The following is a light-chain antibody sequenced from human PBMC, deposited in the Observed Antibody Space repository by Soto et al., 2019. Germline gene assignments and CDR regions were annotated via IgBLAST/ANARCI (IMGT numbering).Light chain of an antibody. Sequence: DIQMTQSPSSLSASVGDRVTITCQASQDVINYLNWYHQKLGKAPKLLIYDASNLETGVPSRFSGSGSGQYFSFTIRSLQLEDFETYYCQEYSNLITFGQGTRLEIK. V-gene: IGKV1-33*01. CDR2: DAS. CDR3: QEYSNLIT. CDR1: QDVINY. J-gene: IGKJ5*01.